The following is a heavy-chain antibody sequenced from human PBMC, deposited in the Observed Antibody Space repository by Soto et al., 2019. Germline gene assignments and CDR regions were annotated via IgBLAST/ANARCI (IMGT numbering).Heavy chain of an antibody. CDR1: GFTFSSFA. V-gene: IGHV3-23*01. CDR3: SNQLGYCSGGTCPFDY. Sequence: PGGSLRLSCAASGFTFSSFAMSWIRQAPGKGLEWVSAISGNSGSTYYADPVKGRFTISRDNSKNTLYLQMNSLRAEDTAVYYCSNQLGYCSGGTCPFDYWGQGTLVTVSS. CDR2: ISGNSGST. J-gene: IGHJ4*02. D-gene: IGHD2-15*01.